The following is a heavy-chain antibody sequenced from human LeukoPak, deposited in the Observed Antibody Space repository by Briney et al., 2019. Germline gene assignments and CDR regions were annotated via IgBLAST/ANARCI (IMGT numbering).Heavy chain of an antibody. Sequence: GESLKISCKGSGYTFTSYWIGWVRQMPGKGLEWMGIVYPADSDIRYSPSFQGQVTISADKSISTAYLQWSSLKASDTAMYYCARVYSTFDYWAQGTLVTVSS. CDR1: GYTFTSYW. CDR3: ARVYSTFDY. J-gene: IGHJ4*02. V-gene: IGHV5-51*01. D-gene: IGHD6-13*01. CDR2: VYPADSDI.